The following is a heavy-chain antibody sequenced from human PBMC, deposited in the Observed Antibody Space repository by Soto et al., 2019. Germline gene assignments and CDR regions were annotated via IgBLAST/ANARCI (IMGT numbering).Heavy chain of an antibody. J-gene: IGHJ4*02. CDR1: GFTFSSYA. V-gene: IGHV3-23*01. CDR3: AKNTWDIVVVPAAYFDY. CDR2: ISGSGGST. D-gene: IGHD2-2*01. Sequence: GGSLRLSCAASGFTFSSYAMSWVRQAPGKGLEWVSAISGSGGSTYYADSVKGRFTISRDNSKNTLYLQMNSLRAEDTAVYYCAKNTWDIVVVPAAYFDYWGQGTLVTVSS.